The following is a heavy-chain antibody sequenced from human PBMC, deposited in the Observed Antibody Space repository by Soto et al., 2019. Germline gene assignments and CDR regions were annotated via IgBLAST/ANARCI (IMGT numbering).Heavy chain of an antibody. D-gene: IGHD2-2*03. V-gene: IGHV1-69*01. Sequence: QVQLVQSGAEVKKPGSSVKVSCKVSGDTFSSYGISWVRPAPGQGLEWMGGIIPMYGTANYSQKFQGRVTITADEPTTAAYMELSSLRSEDTAVDLCVRDHGYCTSRSSYRYYYYYGMDVWGQGTTVTVSS. CDR3: VRDHGYCTSRSSYRYYYYYGMDV. CDR1: GDTFSSYG. CDR2: IIPMYGTA. J-gene: IGHJ6*02.